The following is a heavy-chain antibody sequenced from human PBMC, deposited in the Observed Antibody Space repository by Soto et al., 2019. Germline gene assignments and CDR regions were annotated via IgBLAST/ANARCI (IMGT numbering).Heavy chain of an antibody. CDR2: INGGSGNT. D-gene: IGHD3-10*01. CDR3: ARVPPWGNSAGDYYIQHYDS. J-gene: IGHJ4*02. Sequence: ASVKVSCKSSGFTFTSYAIHWLRQAPGQRPQWMGWINGGSGNTKYSQDFQGRVTFTRDTFATTAYLELSTLRSEDTAVYYCARVPPWGNSAGDYYIQHYDSWGQGTPVTVSS. V-gene: IGHV1-3*01. CDR1: GFTFTSYA.